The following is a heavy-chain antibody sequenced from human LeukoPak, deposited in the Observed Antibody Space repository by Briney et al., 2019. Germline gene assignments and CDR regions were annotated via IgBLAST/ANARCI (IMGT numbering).Heavy chain of an antibody. CDR3: ARERQWLGPLDY. D-gene: IGHD6-19*01. J-gene: IGHJ4*02. V-gene: IGHV3-33*01. Sequence: GGSLRLSCAASGFNFSSFGLHWVRQAPGKGLEWVAIIYSDGSNEYYADYVKGRFTISRDNSKNTLSLQMNSLRAEDTAVYHCARERQWLGPLDYWGQGTLVTVSS. CDR1: GFNFSSFG. CDR2: IYSDGSNE.